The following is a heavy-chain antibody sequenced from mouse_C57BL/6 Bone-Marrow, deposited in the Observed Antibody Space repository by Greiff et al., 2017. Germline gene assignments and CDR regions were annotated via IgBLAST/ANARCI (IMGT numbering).Heavy chain of an antibody. CDR3: ARCGGDY. Sequence: QVQLQQSGAELVRPGTSVKVSCKASGYAFTNYLIEWVKQRPGQGLEWIGVINPGSGGTNYNEKFKGKATLTADKSSSTAYMQLSSLPSEDSAVYFCARCGGDYWGQGTTLTVSS. V-gene: IGHV1-54*01. J-gene: IGHJ2*01. CDR2: INPGSGGT. CDR1: GYAFTNYL.